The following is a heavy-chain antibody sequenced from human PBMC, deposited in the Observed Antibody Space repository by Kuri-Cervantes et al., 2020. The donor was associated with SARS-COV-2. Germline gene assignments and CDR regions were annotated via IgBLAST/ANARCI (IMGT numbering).Heavy chain of an antibody. CDR3: ARDRSTHYFDY. CDR2: ISYDGINK. V-gene: IGHV3-30-3*01. Sequence: GGSLRLSCAASGFTFASYAMHWVRQAPGKGLEWVTLISYDGINKFYADSVKGRFTISRDNSKNTLYLQMNSLRAEDTAVYYCARDRSTHYFDYWGQGTLVTVSS. J-gene: IGHJ4*02. CDR1: GFTFASYA.